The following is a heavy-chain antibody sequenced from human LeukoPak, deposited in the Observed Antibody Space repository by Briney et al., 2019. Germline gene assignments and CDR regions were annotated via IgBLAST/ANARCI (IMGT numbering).Heavy chain of an antibody. CDR3: AREGAYYDYVWGSYRSVDFDY. J-gene: IGHJ4*02. D-gene: IGHD3-16*02. Sequence: SETLSLTCTVSGGSISSYYWSWIRQPPGKGLEWIGYIYYSGSTNYNPSLKSRVTISVDTSKNQFSLKLSSVTAADTAVYYCAREGAYYDYVWGSYRSVDFDYWGQGTLVTVSS. CDR1: GGSISSYY. V-gene: IGHV4-59*01. CDR2: IYYSGST.